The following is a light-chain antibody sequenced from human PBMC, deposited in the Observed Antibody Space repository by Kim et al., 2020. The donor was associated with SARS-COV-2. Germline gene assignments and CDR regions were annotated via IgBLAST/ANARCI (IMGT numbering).Light chain of an antibody. CDR1: QGINNY. V-gene: IGKV1-16*02. CDR2: GAS. Sequence: DIQMTQSPSSLSASVGDRVTITCRASQGINNYLAWFQQKPGIAPKSLIYGASSLQIGVPSKFSGSGSGTDFNLTIISLQTEDFATYYCQQYSSYPITFGQGTRLEIK. CDR3: QQYSSYPIT. J-gene: IGKJ5*01.